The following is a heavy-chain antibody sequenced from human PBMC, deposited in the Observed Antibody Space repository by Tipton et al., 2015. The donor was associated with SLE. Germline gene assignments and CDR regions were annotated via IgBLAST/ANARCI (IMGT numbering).Heavy chain of an antibody. J-gene: IGHJ4*02. CDR1: GFIFSNYA. D-gene: IGHD3-3*01. CDR2: INWDSDII. Sequence: SLRLSCTASGFIFSNYAMSWVRQAPGKGLEWVSSINWDSDIIGYAGSVKGRFTISRDNAKNSLYLQMDSLRAEDTAFYYCAKGPEWLSYWGQGTLVTVSS. CDR3: AKGPEWLSY. V-gene: IGHV3-9*01.